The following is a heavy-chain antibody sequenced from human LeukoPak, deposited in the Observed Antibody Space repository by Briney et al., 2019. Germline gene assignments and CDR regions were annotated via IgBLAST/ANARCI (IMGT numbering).Heavy chain of an antibody. CDR1: GYTFTSYY. Sequence: ASVKVSCKASGYTFTSYYMHWVRQAPGQGLEWMGIIHTSGGSTSYAQKFQGRVTMTRDTPTSTVYMELSSLRSEDTAVYYCARDERDTCGVDCYYFDYWGQGTLVTVSS. V-gene: IGHV1-46*01. J-gene: IGHJ4*02. CDR3: ARDERDTCGVDCYYFDY. CDR2: IHTSGGST. D-gene: IGHD2-21*02.